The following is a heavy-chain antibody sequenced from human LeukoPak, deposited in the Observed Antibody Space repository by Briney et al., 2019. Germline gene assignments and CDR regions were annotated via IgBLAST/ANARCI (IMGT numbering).Heavy chain of an antibody. Sequence: GGSPRLPCAASGFIFNNYAISWVRQAPGKGPEWVSAVSGGDSRTFYADSVKGRFTIFTDNSKNTLYLQMNSLRDEDTAVYYCAKEEAVAGVPYFQHWGQGTLVAVSS. CDR2: VSGGDSRT. CDR1: GFIFNNYA. J-gene: IGHJ1*01. V-gene: IGHV3-23*01. D-gene: IGHD6-19*01. CDR3: AKEEAVAGVPYFQH.